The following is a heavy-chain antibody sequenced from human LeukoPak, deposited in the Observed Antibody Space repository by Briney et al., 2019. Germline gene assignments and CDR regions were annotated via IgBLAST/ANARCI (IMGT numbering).Heavy chain of an antibody. CDR1: GFTFSSYG. CDR2: ISYDGSNK. CDR3: AKQTSHLYYYGMDV. Sequence: GGSLRLSCAASGFTFSSYGMHWVRQAPGKGLEWVAVISYDGSNKYYADSVKGRFTISRDNSKNTLYLQMNSLRAEDTAVYYCAKQTSHLYYYGMDVWGQETTVTASS. J-gene: IGHJ6*02. V-gene: IGHV3-30*18. D-gene: IGHD2-2*01.